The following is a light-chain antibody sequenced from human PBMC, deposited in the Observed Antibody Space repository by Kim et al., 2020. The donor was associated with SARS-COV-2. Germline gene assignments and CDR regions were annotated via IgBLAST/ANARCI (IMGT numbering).Light chain of an antibody. CDR3: QAWDSSTEVV. V-gene: IGLV3-1*01. CDR1: KLGDKY. J-gene: IGLJ2*01. Sequence: SYELTQPPSVSVSPGQTASITCSGDKLGDKYACWYQQKPGQSPVLVIYQDSKRPSGIPERFSGSNSGNTATLTIRGTQAMDEADYYCQAWDSSTEVVFGG. CDR2: QDS.